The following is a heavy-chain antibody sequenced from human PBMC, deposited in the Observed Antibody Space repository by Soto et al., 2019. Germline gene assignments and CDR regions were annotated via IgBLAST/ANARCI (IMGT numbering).Heavy chain of an antibody. V-gene: IGHV3-23*01. CDR1: GFTFSSYA. J-gene: IGHJ3*02. D-gene: IGHD3-22*01. Sequence: EVQILESGGGLVQPGGSLRLSCAASGFTFSSYAMYWVRQAPGKGLAWVSGISDSGTGTYYADSVEGRFTISRDNSKNTVYLQMKSLRAEDTAVYYCAKDHTVVIRDAFDIWGQGTMVNVSS. CDR3: AKDHTVVIRDAFDI. CDR2: ISDSGTGT.